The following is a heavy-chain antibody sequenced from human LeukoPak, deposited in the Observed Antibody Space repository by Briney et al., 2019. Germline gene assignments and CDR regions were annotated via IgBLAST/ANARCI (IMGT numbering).Heavy chain of an antibody. D-gene: IGHD5-12*01. CDR2: ISSSSSYI. J-gene: IGHJ4*02. V-gene: IGHV3-21*01. CDR1: GFTFSSYS. CDR3: ARYFGYDCPFDY. Sequence: GGSLRLSCAASGFTFSSYSMNWVRQAPGKGLEWVSSISSSSSYIYYADSVKGRFTISRDNAKNSLYLQMNSLRAEDTAVYYCARYFGYDCPFDYWGQGTLVTVSS.